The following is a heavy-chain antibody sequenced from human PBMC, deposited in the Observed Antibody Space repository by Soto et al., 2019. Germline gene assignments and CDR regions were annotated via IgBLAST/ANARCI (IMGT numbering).Heavy chain of an antibody. V-gene: IGHV3-73*02. J-gene: IGHJ3*02. D-gene: IGHD2-15*01. Sequence: EVQLVESGGGLVQPGGSLKLSCAASGFTFSGSAMHWVRQASGKGLEWVGRIRSKANSYATAYAASVKGRFTISRDDSKNTAYLQMNSLKTEDTAVYYCTRQWRRIALDAFDIWGQGTMVTVSS. CDR1: GFTFSGSA. CDR3: TRQWRRIALDAFDI. CDR2: IRSKANSYAT.